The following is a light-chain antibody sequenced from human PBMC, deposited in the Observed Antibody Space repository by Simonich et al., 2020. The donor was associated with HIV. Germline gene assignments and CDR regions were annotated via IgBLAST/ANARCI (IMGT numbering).Light chain of an antibody. J-gene: IGLJ3*02. Sequence: QSVLTQPPSVSGAPGQRVTISCTGSSSKIGAGYDVHWYQQLPGTAPKLLIYGNTNRPSGVPDRFSGSKSGTSASLAISGLQSEDEADYYCAAWDDSLNGPVFGGGTKLTVL. CDR2: GNT. CDR1: SSKIGAGYD. V-gene: IGLV1-40*01. CDR3: AAWDDSLNGPV.